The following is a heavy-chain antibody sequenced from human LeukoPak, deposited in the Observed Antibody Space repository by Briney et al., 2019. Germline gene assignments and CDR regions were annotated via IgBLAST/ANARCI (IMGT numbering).Heavy chain of an antibody. CDR2: IYHSGST. J-gene: IGHJ4*02. CDR3: AREYCSSTSCYAGGVDY. Sequence: WETLSLTCTVSGYSISSGYYWGWMLQPPGKGLEWIGSIYHSGSTYYNPSLKSRVTISIDTSKNQFSLKLSSVTAADTAVYYCAREYCSSTSCYAGGVDYWGQGTLVTVSS. D-gene: IGHD2-2*01. V-gene: IGHV4-38-2*02. CDR1: GYSISSGYY.